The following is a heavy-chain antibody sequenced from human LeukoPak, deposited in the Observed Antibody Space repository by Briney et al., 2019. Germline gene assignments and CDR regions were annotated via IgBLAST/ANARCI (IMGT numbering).Heavy chain of an antibody. Sequence: GGSLRLSCAASGFAFHDYAMHWVRQAPGKGLEWVSGISWNSGSIAYADSVKGRFTISRDNAKNSLYLQMNSLRAEDTALYYCAAVDFDYWGQGTLVTVSP. CDR1: GFAFHDYA. V-gene: IGHV3-9*01. CDR3: AAVDFDY. CDR2: ISWNSGSI. D-gene: IGHD4-23*01. J-gene: IGHJ4*02.